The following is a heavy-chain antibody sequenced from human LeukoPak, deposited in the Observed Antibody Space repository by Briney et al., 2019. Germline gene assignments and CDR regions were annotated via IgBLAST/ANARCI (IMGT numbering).Heavy chain of an antibody. CDR2: IWYDGSNK. CDR1: GFTFSSYG. CDR3: ARTDYYDSSGSIFDY. D-gene: IGHD3-22*01. Sequence: PGGSLRLSCAASGFTFSSYGMHWVRQAPGKGLEWVAVIWYDGSNKYYADSVKGRFTISRDNSKNTLYLQMNSLRAEDTAVYYCARTDYYDSSGSIFDYWGQGTLVTVSS. V-gene: IGHV3-33*01. J-gene: IGHJ4*02.